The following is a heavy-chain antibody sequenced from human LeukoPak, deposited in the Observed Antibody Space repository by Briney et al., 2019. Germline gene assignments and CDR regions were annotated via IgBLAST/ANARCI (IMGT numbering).Heavy chain of an antibody. J-gene: IGHJ4*02. D-gene: IGHD3-3*01. V-gene: IGHV3-21*01. Sequence: PGGSLRLSCAASGFTFRAYTLNWVRQAPGKGLEWVSSINGGSNYIYYADSLKGRFTISRDNAKSSLFLQMNGLRAEDTAVYYCARGGRFLDFWGQGTLVTVSS. CDR3: ARGGRFLDF. CDR1: GFTFRAYT. CDR2: INGGSNYI.